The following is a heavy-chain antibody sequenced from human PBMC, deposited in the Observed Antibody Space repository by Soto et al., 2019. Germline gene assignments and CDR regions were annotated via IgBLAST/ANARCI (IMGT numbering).Heavy chain of an antibody. CDR2: IYYSGST. J-gene: IGHJ6*02. Sequence: SETLSLTCTVSGGSISSYYWSWIRQPPGKGLEWIGNIYYSGSTNYNPSLKSRVTISVDTSKNQFSLKLSSVTAADTAVYYCARERYYGMDVWGQGTMVTVSS. V-gene: IGHV4-59*01. CDR3: ARERYYGMDV. CDR1: GGSISSYY.